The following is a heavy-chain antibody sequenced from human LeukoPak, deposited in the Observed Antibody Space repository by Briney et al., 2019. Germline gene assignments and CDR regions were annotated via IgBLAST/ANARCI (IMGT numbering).Heavy chain of an antibody. CDR2: ISGSGGSP. CDR1: GLTFSSYA. J-gene: IGHJ4*02. Sequence: HTGGSLRLSCAASGLTFSSYAMSWVIQAPGKRLEWESAISGSGGSPAYADSVNCRVTISRDNSRNTLYLQMNSLSAEDAAVYFCAKIQSGRYACMEYWGQGTLVTVSS. D-gene: IGHD2-8*01. V-gene: IGHV3-23*01. CDR3: AKIQSGRYACMEY.